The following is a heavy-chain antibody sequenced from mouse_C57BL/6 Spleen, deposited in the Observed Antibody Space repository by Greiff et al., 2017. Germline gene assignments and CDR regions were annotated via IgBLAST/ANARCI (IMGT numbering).Heavy chain of an antibody. CDR1: GFTFSDYG. CDR2: ISSGSSTI. Sequence: EVKLVESGGGLVKPGGSLKLSCAASGFTFSDYGMHWVRQAPEKGLEWVAYISSGSSTIYYADTVKGRFTISRDNAKNTLFLQMTSLSSEDTAMYYCAREGLLAPFGYWGQGTTLTVAS. V-gene: IGHV5-17*01. D-gene: IGHD1-1*01. CDR3: AREGLLAPFGY. J-gene: IGHJ2*01.